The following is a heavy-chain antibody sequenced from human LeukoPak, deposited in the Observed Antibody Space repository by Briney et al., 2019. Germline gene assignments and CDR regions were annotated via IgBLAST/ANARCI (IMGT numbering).Heavy chain of an antibody. CDR2: ISSSSSTI. CDR1: GFTFSTYG. D-gene: IGHD6-13*01. Sequence: GGSLRLSCAASGFTFSTYGMNWVRQAPGKGLEWVSYISSSSSTIYYADSVKGRFTISRDNAKNSLYLQMNRLRAEDTAVYYCARDREGYSSSWYFDYWGQGTLVTVSS. V-gene: IGHV3-48*01. CDR3: ARDREGYSSSWYFDY. J-gene: IGHJ4*02.